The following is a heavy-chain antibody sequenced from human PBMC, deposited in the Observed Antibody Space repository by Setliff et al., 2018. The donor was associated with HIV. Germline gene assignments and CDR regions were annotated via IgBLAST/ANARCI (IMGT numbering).Heavy chain of an antibody. CDR1: GGTFSSYV. CDR3: ARDFSGQQLVGGWFDP. CDR2: IIPIFGTA. D-gene: IGHD6-13*01. J-gene: IGHJ5*02. V-gene: IGHV1-69*13. Sequence: ASVKVSCKASGGTFSSYVISWVRQAPGQGLEWMGGIIPIFGTANYAQKFQGRVTITADESTSTAYMELSSLRSDDTAVYHCARDFSGQQLVGGWFDPWGQGTLVTVSS.